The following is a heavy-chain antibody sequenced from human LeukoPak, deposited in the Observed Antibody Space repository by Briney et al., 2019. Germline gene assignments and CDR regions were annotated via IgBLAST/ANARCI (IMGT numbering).Heavy chain of an antibody. D-gene: IGHD5-12*01. Sequence: GESLKISCKGSGYSFTSNWIGWMRQMPGKGLEWMGIIYPGDSDTRYSPSFQGQVTISADKSISTAYLQGSSLKASDTAMYYCARPMSAYDSDAFDVWGQGTMVTVSS. V-gene: IGHV5-51*01. CDR1: GYSFTSNW. J-gene: IGHJ3*01. CDR2: IYPGDSDT. CDR3: ARPMSAYDSDAFDV.